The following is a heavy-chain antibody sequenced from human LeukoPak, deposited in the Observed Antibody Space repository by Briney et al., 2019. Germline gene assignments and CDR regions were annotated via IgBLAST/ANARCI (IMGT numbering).Heavy chain of an antibody. CDR1: GHSFTSYW. V-gene: IGHV5-51*01. CDR3: ARQDIVASRDAFDI. D-gene: IGHD5-12*01. Sequence: GESLKIPCKGSGHSFTSYWIGWVRQMPGKGLEWIGIIYPGDSDTRYSPSFQGQVTISADKSISTAYLQWSSLKASDTATYYCARQDIVASRDAFDIWGQGTMVTVSS. CDR2: IYPGDSDT. J-gene: IGHJ3*02.